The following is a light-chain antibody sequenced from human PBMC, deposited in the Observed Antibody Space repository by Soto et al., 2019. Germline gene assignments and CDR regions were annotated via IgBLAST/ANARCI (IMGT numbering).Light chain of an antibody. Sequence: EIVLTQSPGTLSLSPGERATLSCRAIQSVSSSYLAWYQQKPGQAPRLLIYGASSRATGIPDRFSGSGSGTDFTLTISRLEPEDFAVYYCHQYSSSPPYTFGQGTKLEIK. CDR1: QSVSSSY. V-gene: IGKV3-20*01. J-gene: IGKJ2*01. CDR3: HQYSSSPPYT. CDR2: GAS.